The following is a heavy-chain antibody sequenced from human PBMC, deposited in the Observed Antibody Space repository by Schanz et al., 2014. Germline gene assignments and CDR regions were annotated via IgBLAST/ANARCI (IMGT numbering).Heavy chain of an antibody. CDR3: ARDTTWRLDL. CDR2: VFPNGIT. Sequence: QVQLQESGPGLLKPSQTLSLTCTVSGGSISSGGYYWSWIRQPAGKALEWVGRVFPNGITNYNPALKSRVTISLDASNTQFSLTLTSRTAADTAVYYCARDTTWRLDLWGRGTLVTVSS. CDR1: GGSISSGGYY. J-gene: IGHJ2*01. V-gene: IGHV4-61*02. D-gene: IGHD1-1*01.